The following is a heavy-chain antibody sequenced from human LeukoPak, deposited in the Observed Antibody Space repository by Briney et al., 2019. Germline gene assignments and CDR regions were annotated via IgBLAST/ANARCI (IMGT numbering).Heavy chain of an antibody. Sequence: AGGSLRLSCAASGLTVSSNYMSWVRQAPGKGLEWVSVIYSDGSTYYADSVKGRFTISRDHSKNTLYLQMNSLRAEDTAVYYCARGYYGLNYFDYWGQGTLVTVSS. V-gene: IGHV3-53*01. CDR2: IYSDGST. D-gene: IGHD3-16*01. CDR1: GLTVSSNY. CDR3: ARGYYGLNYFDY. J-gene: IGHJ4*02.